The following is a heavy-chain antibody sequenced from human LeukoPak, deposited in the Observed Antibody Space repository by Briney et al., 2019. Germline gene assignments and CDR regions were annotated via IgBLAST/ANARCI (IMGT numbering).Heavy chain of an antibody. J-gene: IGHJ4*02. CDR2: ISTSGSTI. Sequence: PGGSLRLSCAAYGFTFGSYEMNWVRQSPGKGLEWLSYISTSGSTIMYAGSVKGRLTISRDNGNNSLYLHLHSLRAEDTAVYYCARAYSGSYHRYFDHWGQGTVVTVSS. CDR1: GFTFGSYE. V-gene: IGHV3-48*03. CDR3: ARAYSGSYHRYFDH. D-gene: IGHD1-26*01.